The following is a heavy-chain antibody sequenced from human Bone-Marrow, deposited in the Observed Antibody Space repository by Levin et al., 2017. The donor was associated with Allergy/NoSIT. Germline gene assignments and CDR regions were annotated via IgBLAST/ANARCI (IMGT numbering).Heavy chain of an antibody. CDR1: GFTFSSYG. Sequence: GESLKISCAASGFTFSSYGMHWVRQAPGKGLEWVAVIWYDGSNKYYADSVKGRFTISRDNSKNTLYLQMNSLRAEDTAVYYCARVRLGELSLGAIDYWGQGTLVTVSS. D-gene: IGHD3-16*02. V-gene: IGHV3-33*01. J-gene: IGHJ4*02. CDR3: ARVRLGELSLGAIDY. CDR2: IWYDGSNK.